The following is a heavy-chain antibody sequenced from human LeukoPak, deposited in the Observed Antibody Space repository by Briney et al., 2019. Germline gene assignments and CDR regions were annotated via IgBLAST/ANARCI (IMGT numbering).Heavy chain of an antibody. CDR1: GYNFTSYW. Sequence: GESLKISCKGSGYNFTSYWIGWVRQVPGKGLEWMGIIYPGDSDTRYSPSFQGQVTISADKSISTAYLQWSSLKASDTAMYYCARFQGGYEIPYNWFDPWGQGTLVTVSS. D-gene: IGHD5-12*01. CDR2: IYPGDSDT. J-gene: IGHJ5*02. V-gene: IGHV5-51*01. CDR3: ARFQGGYEIPYNWFDP.